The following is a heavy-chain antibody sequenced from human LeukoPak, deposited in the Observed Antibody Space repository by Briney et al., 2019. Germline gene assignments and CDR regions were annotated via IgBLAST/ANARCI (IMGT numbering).Heavy chain of an antibody. D-gene: IGHD2-2*01. Sequence: GGSLRLSCAASGFTFSSYAMHWVRQAQGKGLEWVAVIAYDGSNIYYADSVECRFAISRDTSKNALYLQMNSLRAEDTDVYYCARDHAIVVVPAAPSGAFDIWGQGTMVTVSS. CDR1: GFTFSSYA. J-gene: IGHJ3*02. CDR3: ARDHAIVVVPAAPSGAFDI. V-gene: IGHV3-30*09. CDR2: IAYDGSNI.